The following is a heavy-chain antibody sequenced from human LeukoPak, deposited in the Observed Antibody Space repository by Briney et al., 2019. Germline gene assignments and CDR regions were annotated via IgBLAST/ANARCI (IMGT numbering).Heavy chain of an antibody. CDR3: ARGYSHNSGGWLDP. Sequence: GGSLRLSCAVSGFTFSHYAMSWVRQALGTGLEWVGSLTDSGDATYYADSVKGRLTISRGNSNSTLYLHISGLRDEDTAVYYCARGYSHNSGGWLDPWGQGTLVTVSS. J-gene: IGHJ5*02. CDR1: GFTFSHYA. CDR2: LTDSGDAT. V-gene: IGHV3-23*01. D-gene: IGHD5-12*01.